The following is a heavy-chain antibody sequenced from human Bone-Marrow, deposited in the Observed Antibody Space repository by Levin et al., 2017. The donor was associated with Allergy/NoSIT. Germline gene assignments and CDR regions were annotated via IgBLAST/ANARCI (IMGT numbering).Heavy chain of an antibody. CDR3: ARNPTMTINSWGMDV. D-gene: IGHD4-17*01. Sequence: PVASVKVSCKASGGTFTSFGITWVRQAPGQGLEWVGRIIPILNIVEHAQIFQGRVRLTADKSTSTVFMELRSLRSEDTGTYYCARNPTMTINSWGMDVWGQGTTLTVS. CDR2: IIPILNIV. J-gene: IGHJ6*02. CDR1: GGTFTSFG. V-gene: IGHV1-69*04.